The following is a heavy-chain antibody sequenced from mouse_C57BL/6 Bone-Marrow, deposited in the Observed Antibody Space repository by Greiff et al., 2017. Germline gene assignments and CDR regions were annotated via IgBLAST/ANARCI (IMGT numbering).Heavy chain of an antibody. V-gene: IGHV6-6*01. CDR3: TRPYPRGYFDY. J-gene: IGHJ2*01. CDR2: IRNKANNHAT. CDR1: GFTFSDAW. D-gene: IGHD2-10*01. Sequence: EVQLQESGGGLVQPGGSMKLSCAASGFTFSDAWMDWVRQSPEKGLEWVAEIRNKANNHATYYAESVKGRFTISRDDSKSSVYLQMNSLRAEDTGIYYCTRPYPRGYFDYWGKGTTLTVSS.